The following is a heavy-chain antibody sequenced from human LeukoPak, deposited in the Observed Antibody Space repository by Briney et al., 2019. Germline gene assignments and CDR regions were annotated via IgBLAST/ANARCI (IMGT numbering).Heavy chain of an antibody. D-gene: IGHD3-22*01. CDR2: IWYDGSNK. Sequence: GRSLRLSCAASGFTFSSYGMHWVRQAPGKGLEWVAVIWYDGSNKYYADSVKGRFTISRDNSKNTLYLQMNSLRAEDTAVYYCGRGQGKGYCDTSGYFGYWGQGPLVTVSS. CDR1: GFTFSSYG. J-gene: IGHJ4*02. V-gene: IGHV3-33*01. CDR3: GRGQGKGYCDTSGYFGY.